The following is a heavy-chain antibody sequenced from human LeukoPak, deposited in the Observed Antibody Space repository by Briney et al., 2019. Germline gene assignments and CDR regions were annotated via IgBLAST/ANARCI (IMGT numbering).Heavy chain of an antibody. CDR1: GFTFSSYA. Sequence: GGSLRLSCAASGFTFSSYAMHWVRQAPGKGLEWVAVISYDGSDKSYADSVKGRFTISRDNAKNSLYLQMNSLRAEDTAVYYCAVGGYYENFDYWGQGTLVTVSS. V-gene: IGHV3-30*04. J-gene: IGHJ4*02. D-gene: IGHD3-3*01. CDR2: ISYDGSDK. CDR3: AVGGYYENFDY.